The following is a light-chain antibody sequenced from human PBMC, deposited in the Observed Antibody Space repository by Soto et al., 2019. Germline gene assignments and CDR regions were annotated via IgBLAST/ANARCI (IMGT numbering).Light chain of an antibody. CDR3: QQYSHWPPYT. J-gene: IGKJ2*01. CDR1: QSISSN. V-gene: IGKV3-15*01. CDR2: RTS. Sequence: EIVMTQSPATLSVSPGERATLSCRASQSISSNLAWYQQKPGQAPRLLMFRTSSRATGFPARFSGSGSGTEFTLTISSVQSEDCAIYFCQQYSHWPPYTFGQGTNLEIK.